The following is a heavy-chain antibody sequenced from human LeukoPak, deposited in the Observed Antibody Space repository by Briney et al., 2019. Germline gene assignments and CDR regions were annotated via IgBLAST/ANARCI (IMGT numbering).Heavy chain of an antibody. CDR3: SRDAAVVKYDY. Sequence: PGGSLRLSCAASGFTFSRYSMNWVRQAPGKGLEWVSYISSSSSTVYYADSVKGRFTISRDNSRNTVYLQMNSLRLEDTAVYYCSRDAAVVKYDYWGQGTLVTVSS. D-gene: IGHD6-19*01. V-gene: IGHV3-48*01. J-gene: IGHJ4*02. CDR1: GFTFSRYS. CDR2: ISSSSSTV.